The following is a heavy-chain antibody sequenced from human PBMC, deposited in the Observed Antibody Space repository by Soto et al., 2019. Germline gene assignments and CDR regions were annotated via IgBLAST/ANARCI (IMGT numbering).Heavy chain of an antibody. CDR2: INPSGGST. CDR1: GYTFTSYY. V-gene: IGHV1-46*01. J-gene: IGHJ6*02. CDR3: ASEKGAGEGVVIAYYYYYGMDV. Sequence: ASVKVSCKASGYTFTSYYMHWVRQAPGQGLEWMGIINPSGGSTSYAQKFQGRVTMTRDTSTSTVYMELSSLRSEDTAVYYCASEKGAGEGVVIAYYYYYGMDVWGQGTTVTVSS. D-gene: IGHD3-3*01.